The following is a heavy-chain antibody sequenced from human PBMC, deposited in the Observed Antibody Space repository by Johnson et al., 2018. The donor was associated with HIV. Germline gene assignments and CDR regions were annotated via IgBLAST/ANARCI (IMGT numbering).Heavy chain of an antibody. V-gene: IGHV3-20*04. CDR2: INWNGGST. Sequence: VQLVESGGRVVRPGGSLTLSCAASGFSFDDYGMTWVRQAPGKGLEWVSGINWNGGSTGYADSVKGRFTISRDNAKNSLHLQMNSLRAEDTAFYYCARDRRNRQWQRLDAFDIWGQGTMVIVSS. D-gene: IGHD6-19*01. CDR3: ARDRRNRQWQRLDAFDI. J-gene: IGHJ3*02. CDR1: GFSFDDYG.